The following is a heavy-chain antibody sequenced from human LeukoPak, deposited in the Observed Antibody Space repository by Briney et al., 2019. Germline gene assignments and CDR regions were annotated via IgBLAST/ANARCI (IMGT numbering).Heavy chain of an antibody. D-gene: IGHD3-3*01. CDR2: IRYDGSNK. Sequence: PGGSLRLSCAASGFTFSSYAMSWVRQAPGKGLEWVAFIRYDGSNKYYADSVKGRFTISRDNSKNTLYLQMNSLRAEDTAVYYCARDGLYYDFWSGYSGSFDYWGQGTLVTVPS. CDR3: ARDGLYYDFWSGYSGSFDY. V-gene: IGHV3-30*02. J-gene: IGHJ4*02. CDR1: GFTFSSYA.